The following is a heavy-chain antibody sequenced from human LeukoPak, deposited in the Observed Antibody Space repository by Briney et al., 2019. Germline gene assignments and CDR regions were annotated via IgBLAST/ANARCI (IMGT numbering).Heavy chain of an antibody. CDR1: GVTLSPYG. Sequence: PGMSLRLSCAASGVTLSPYGMHWVRQAPGKGLEWVAVISYEGGTQHYADSVKGRFTISRDNSKNTLYLQMNSLRAEDTAVYYCARVKVVTATTDAFDIWGQGTMVTVSS. CDR2: ISYEGGTQ. CDR3: ARVKVVTATTDAFDI. D-gene: IGHD2-21*02. V-gene: IGHV3-30*03. J-gene: IGHJ3*02.